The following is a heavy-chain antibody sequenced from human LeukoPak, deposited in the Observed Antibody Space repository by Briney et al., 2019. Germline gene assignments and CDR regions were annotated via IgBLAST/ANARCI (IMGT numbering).Heavy chain of an antibody. CDR2: IYYSGST. Sequence: SETLSLTCTVSGDSISSTNYYWGWIRQPPGKGLEWIGSIYYSGSTYYNPSLESRVTISVDTSKNQFSLQLNSVTPEDTAVYYCARGGLISLANTPLGAFDIWGQGTMVSVSS. CDR1: GDSISSTNYY. D-gene: IGHD3/OR15-3a*01. J-gene: IGHJ3*02. V-gene: IGHV4-39*01. CDR3: ARGGLISLANTPLGAFDI.